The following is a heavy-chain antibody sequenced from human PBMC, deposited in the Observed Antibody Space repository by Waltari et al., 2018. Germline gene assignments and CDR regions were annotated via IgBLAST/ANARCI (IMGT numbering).Heavy chain of an antibody. Sequence: EVQLVDSGGALVQPGGSLRLSCTASGAPFSAYFLNWVRQTPGKGMEWCCRIRNKVDRYTTEYAASVKGRVTIARDDSKNSVYLQMNGVKTEDTGMYYCTAGPTRIGNSYAYFDYWGQGTLVTVTS. CDR2: IRNKVDRYTT. J-gene: IGHJ4*02. CDR1: GAPFSAYF. CDR3: TAGPTRIGNSYAYFDY. V-gene: IGHV3-72*01. D-gene: IGHD3-10*01.